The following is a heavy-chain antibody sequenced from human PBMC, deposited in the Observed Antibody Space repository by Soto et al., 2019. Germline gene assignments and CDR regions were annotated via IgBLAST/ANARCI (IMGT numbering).Heavy chain of an antibody. Sequence: GESLKISCKGSGYSFTSYWIGWVRQMPGKGLEWMGIIYPGDSDTRYSPSFQGQVTISADKSISTAYLQWSSLKASDTAMYYCARQIWGYYDSSGYKNYGMDVWGQGTTVTVSS. J-gene: IGHJ6*02. CDR2: IYPGDSDT. CDR3: ARQIWGYYDSSGYKNYGMDV. V-gene: IGHV5-51*01. D-gene: IGHD3-22*01. CDR1: GYSFTSYW.